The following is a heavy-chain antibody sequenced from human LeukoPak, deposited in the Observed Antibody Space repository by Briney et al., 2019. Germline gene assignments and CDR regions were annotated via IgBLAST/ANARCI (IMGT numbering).Heavy chain of an antibody. CDR3: ARIQVNWYGEVTPLSPPNYGMDV. CDR2: IIPIFGTA. V-gene: IGHV1-69*13. Sequence: ASVKVSCKASGGSFSSYAISWVRQAPGQGLEWMGGIIPIFGTANYAQKFQGRVTITADESTSTAYMELSSLRSEDTAVYYCARIQVNWYGEVTPLSPPNYGMDVWGQGTTVIVSS. D-gene: IGHD3-10*01. CDR1: GGSFSSYA. J-gene: IGHJ6*02.